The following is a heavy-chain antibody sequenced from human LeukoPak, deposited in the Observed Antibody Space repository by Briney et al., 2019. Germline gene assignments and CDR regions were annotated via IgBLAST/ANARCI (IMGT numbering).Heavy chain of an antibody. D-gene: IGHD4-17*01. V-gene: IGHV3-53*01. J-gene: IGHJ4*02. CDR1: GFVVSDNY. Sequence: GGSLRLSCAASGFVVSDNYMSWVRQAPGKGLEWVSIIYISGSTYYADSVKGRFTISRDTSKNTLYLQMNSLRVEDSARYYCARGFRHGDFDYWGQGTLVTVSS. CDR2: IYISGST. CDR3: ARGFRHGDFDY.